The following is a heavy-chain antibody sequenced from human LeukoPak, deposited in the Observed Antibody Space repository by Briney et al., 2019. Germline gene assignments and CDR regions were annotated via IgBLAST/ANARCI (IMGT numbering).Heavy chain of an antibody. CDR3: AAVVSPGVVAGMTHDY. D-gene: IGHD2-15*01. V-gene: IGHV1-58*01. CDR2: IVSGSGNT. CDR1: GFTFSSSA. J-gene: IGHJ4*02. Sequence: SVKLSCKASGFTFSSSAVQWVRQARGQGLEWVSCIVSGSGNTNYAQKFQERVTITRDMSTSTVYMELSSLRSEDTAVYYCAAVVSPGVVAGMTHDYWGQGTLVTVSS.